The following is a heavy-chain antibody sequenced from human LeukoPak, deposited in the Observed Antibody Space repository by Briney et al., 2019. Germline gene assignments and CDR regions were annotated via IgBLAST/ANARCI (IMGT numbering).Heavy chain of an antibody. Sequence: SETLSLTCTVSGGSISSYYWSWIRQPPGKGLEWIGEINHSGSTNYNPSLKSRVTISVDTSKNRFSLKLSSVTAADTAVYYCAAALGQDFWSGYNYWGQGTLVTVSS. CDR2: INHSGST. CDR3: AAALGQDFWSGYNY. J-gene: IGHJ4*02. D-gene: IGHD3-3*01. CDR1: GGSISSYY. V-gene: IGHV4-34*01.